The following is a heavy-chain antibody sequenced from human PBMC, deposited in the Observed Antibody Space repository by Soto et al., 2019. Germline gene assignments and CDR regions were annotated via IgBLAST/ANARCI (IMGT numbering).Heavy chain of an antibody. Sequence: QVQLQQWGAGLLKPSETLSLTCAVYGGSFSGYYWSWIRQPPGKGLEWIGAINHSGSTNYNPSLKSRVTISVDTSKNQFSLKLSSVTAADTAVYYCARGNSSSIDYWGQGTLVTVSS. J-gene: IGHJ4*02. D-gene: IGHD6-6*01. V-gene: IGHV4-34*01. CDR2: INHSGST. CDR1: GGSFSGYY. CDR3: ARGNSSSIDY.